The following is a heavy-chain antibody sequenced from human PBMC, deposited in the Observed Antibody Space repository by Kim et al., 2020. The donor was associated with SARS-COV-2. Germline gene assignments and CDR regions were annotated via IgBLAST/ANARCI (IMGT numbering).Heavy chain of an antibody. V-gene: IGHV1-2*02. J-gene: IGHJ5*02. D-gene: IGHD2-8*02. CDR1: GNTLHNYN. CDR3: ANNTYWHGRRGGWFDP. Sequence: ASVKVSCTASGNTLHNYNIHWLRQAPGQGLEWMGWINPNSGDTNYRPKFQGRVAMTRDTSISTAYIEVNSLTSDDTAVYFCANNTYWHGRRGGWFDPWGQGTATTVSA. CDR2: INPNSGDT.